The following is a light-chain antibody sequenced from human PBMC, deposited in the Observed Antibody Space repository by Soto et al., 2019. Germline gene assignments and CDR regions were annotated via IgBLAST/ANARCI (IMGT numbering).Light chain of an antibody. Sequence: EIVMTQSPATLSVSPGERATLSCRASQSISSNLAWYQQKPGQAPRLLMFRTSSRATGIPDRFSGSGSGTDFTLTISRLEPEDFAVYFCQQYGSSPQTFGQGTKVDIK. CDR1: QSISSN. CDR3: QQYGSSPQT. CDR2: RTS. V-gene: IGKV3-20*01. J-gene: IGKJ1*01.